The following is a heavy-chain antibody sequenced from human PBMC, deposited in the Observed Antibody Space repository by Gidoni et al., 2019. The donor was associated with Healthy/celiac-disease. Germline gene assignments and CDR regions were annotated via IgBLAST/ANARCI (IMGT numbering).Heavy chain of an antibody. CDR3: ARVVPPYAPPGEVHPPYGVRGVI. D-gene: IGHD3-10*01. CDR2: ISSSSSYI. V-gene: IGHV3-21*01. Sequence: EVQLSESGGGLVKPGGSLSLSCAPSSFTFSIYSMNWVRQDPGKGLEWVSSISSSSSYIYYEDSVKGRFTISRDNAKNSLYLKMNSLRAEDTAVYYCARVVPPYAPPGEVHPPYGVRGVIRGQGTLVTVSS. CDR1: SFTFSIYS. J-gene: IGHJ4*02.